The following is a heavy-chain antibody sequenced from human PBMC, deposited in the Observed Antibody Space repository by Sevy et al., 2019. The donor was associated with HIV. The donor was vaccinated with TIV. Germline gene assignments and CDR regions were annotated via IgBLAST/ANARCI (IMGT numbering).Heavy chain of an antibody. D-gene: IGHD2-8*01. CDR1: GFTFSSYA. J-gene: IGHJ4*02. V-gene: IGHV3-30-3*01. CDR3: ARGGGDIVLMAYLKY. CDR2: ISYDGSNK. Sequence: GGSLRLSCAASGFTFSSYAMHWVRQAPGKGLEWVAVISYDGSNKYYANSVKGRFTISRDNSKNTLYLQMNSLRAEDTAVYYCARGGGDIVLMAYLKYWGQGTLVTVSS.